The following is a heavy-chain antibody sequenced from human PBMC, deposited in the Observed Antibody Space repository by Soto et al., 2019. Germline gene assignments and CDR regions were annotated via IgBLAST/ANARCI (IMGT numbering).Heavy chain of an antibody. Sequence: KPSETLSLTCTVSGGSISSSGYYWSWIRRHPGKGLEWIGYIYYSGSTYYNPSLKSRVTISVDTSKNQFSLKLTSVTAADTAVYYCARVVGYCSGDNCYPVYWGQGTLVTVSS. D-gene: IGHD2-15*01. CDR2: IYYSGST. CDR3: ARVVGYCSGDNCYPVY. J-gene: IGHJ4*02. CDR1: GGSISSSGYY. V-gene: IGHV4-31*03.